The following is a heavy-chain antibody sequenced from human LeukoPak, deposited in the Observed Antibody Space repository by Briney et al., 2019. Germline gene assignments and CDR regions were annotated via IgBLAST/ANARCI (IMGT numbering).Heavy chain of an antibody. D-gene: IGHD3-3*01. Sequence: PGGSLRLSCAASGFTFDDYAMHWVRQAPGKGLEWVSGISWNSGSIGYADSVKGRFTISRDNAKNSLYLQMNSLRAGDTALYYCAKGGGRIWSGYYAYYFDYWGQGTLVTVSS. CDR2: ISWNSGSI. V-gene: IGHV3-9*01. J-gene: IGHJ4*02. CDR3: AKGGGRIWSGYYAYYFDY. CDR1: GFTFDDYA.